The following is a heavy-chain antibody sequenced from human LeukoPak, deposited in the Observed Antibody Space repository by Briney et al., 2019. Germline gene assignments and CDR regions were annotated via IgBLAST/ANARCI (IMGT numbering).Heavy chain of an antibody. CDR3: ARESGSMRWFDP. V-gene: IGHV4-4*07. D-gene: IGHD6-25*01. CDR2: MSTSGNS. Sequence: SDTLSLTCTVSGGSISGYYWSWIRQPAGKGLEWIGRMSTSGNSNYIPSLVSRVTMSVDTSKNQFSLNLSSVTAADTAVYYCARESGSMRWFDPWGQGTLVTVSS. CDR1: GGSISGYY. J-gene: IGHJ5*02.